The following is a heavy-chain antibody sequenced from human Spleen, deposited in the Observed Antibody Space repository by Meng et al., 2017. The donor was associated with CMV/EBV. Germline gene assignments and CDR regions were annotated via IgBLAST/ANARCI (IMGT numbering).Heavy chain of an antibody. V-gene: IGHV1-2*02. Sequence: ASVKVSCKASGYTFTGNYIHRVRQAPGQGLEWMGSINPNTGGTTYAQKFQGRVTMTRDTSIRTAYMELSRLRSDDTAVYYCARDIVREYDFDYWGQGTLVTVSS. D-gene: IGHD2-8*01. CDR2: INPNTGGT. CDR3: ARDIVREYDFDY. J-gene: IGHJ4*02. CDR1: GYTFTGNY.